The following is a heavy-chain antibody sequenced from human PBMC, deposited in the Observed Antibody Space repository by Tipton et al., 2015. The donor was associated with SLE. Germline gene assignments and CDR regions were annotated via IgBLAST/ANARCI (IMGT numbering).Heavy chain of an antibody. D-gene: IGHD6-19*01. CDR3: ARESASGWHGY. J-gene: IGHJ4*02. CDR1: GVSITSHY. V-gene: IGHV4-59*11. Sequence: GLVKPSETLSLTCTVSGVSITSHYWSWIRQSPGKGLEWLGYIYYSGTTNYNPSLKSRITISVDTSKSQFSLRLSSMTAADTAVYYGARESASGWHGYWGQGTLVTVSS. CDR2: IYYSGTT.